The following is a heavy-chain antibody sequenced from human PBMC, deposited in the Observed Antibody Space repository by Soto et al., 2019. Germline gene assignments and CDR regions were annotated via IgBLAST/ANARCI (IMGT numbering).Heavy chain of an antibody. J-gene: IGHJ6*02. CDR1: GFTFSSYA. CDR2: ISSNGGST. Sequence: GGSLRLSCSASGFTFSSYAMHWVRQAPVTGLDYVSAISSNGGSTYYADSVKGRLTISRDNSRNTLYLQMSRMTAEDTAVYYCVKDFYGSVSYQVWASGMDVWGQGTTVTVSS. D-gene: IGHD3-10*01. CDR3: VKDFYGSVSYQVWASGMDV. V-gene: IGHV3-64D*06.